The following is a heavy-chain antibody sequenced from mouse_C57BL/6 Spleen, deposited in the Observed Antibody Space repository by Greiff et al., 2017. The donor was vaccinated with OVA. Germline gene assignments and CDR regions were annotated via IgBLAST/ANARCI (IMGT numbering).Heavy chain of an antibody. CDR1: GYTFTSYW. CDR3: ARYNYGRRAWFAY. D-gene: IGHD1-1*01. V-gene: IGHV1-55*01. CDR2: IYPGSGST. J-gene: IGHJ3*01. Sequence: QVQLQQPGAELVKPGASVKMSCKASGYTFTSYWITWVKQRPGQGLEWIGDIYPGSGSTNYNEKFKSKATLTVDTSSSTSYMQLSSLTSEDSSVYYCARYNYGRRAWFAYWCQGTLVTVSA.